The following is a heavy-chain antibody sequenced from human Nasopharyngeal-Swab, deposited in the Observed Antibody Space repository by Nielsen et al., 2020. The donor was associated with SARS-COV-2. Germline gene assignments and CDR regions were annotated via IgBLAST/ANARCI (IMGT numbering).Heavy chain of an antibody. J-gene: IGHJ4*02. Sequence: GGSLRLSCAASGFTFSNFYMHWVRQAPGKGLEWVALFSYDGSKRYFADSMKGRFSISRDNIKNMLYLQMDSLRADDTAVYYCAKDHFYDSGSYDRLYFDFWGQGTLVTVSS. V-gene: IGHV3-30*18. CDR2: FSYDGSKR. CDR3: AKDHFYDSGSYDRLYFDF. D-gene: IGHD3-10*01. CDR1: GFTFSNFY.